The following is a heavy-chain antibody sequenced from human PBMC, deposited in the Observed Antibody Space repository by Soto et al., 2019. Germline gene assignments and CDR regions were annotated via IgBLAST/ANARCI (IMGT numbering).Heavy chain of an antibody. V-gene: IGHV4-34*01. CDR2: INHSGST. Sequence: QVQLQQWGAGLLKPSETLSLTCAVYGGSFSGYYWSWIRQPPGKGLEWIGEINHSGSTNYNPSLKSRVTISVDTSKNQFSLELSSVTAADTAVYYCARGRWGYYYGSGSSPSWFDPWGQGTLVTVSS. J-gene: IGHJ5*02. D-gene: IGHD3-10*01. CDR1: GGSFSGYY. CDR3: ARGRWGYYYGSGSSPSWFDP.